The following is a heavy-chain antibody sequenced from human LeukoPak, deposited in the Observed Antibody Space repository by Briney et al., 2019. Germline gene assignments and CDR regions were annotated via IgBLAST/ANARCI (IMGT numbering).Heavy chain of an antibody. V-gene: IGHV3-7*03. CDR1: GFALSSHW. J-gene: IGHJ6*02. CDR2: VNRDGSET. Sequence: GGSLRLSCAASGFALSSHWMTWVRQVPGRGPEWVANVNRDGSETYYLASVKGRFTNSKDNAKNSLYLQMNSLRAEDTALYHCARNNGMDVWGQGTTVIVSS. CDR3: ARNNGMDV.